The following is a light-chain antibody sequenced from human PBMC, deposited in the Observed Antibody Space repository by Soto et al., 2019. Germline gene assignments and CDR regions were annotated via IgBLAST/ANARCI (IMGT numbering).Light chain of an antibody. J-gene: IGLJ2*01. V-gene: IGLV2-14*03. CDR1: SSDIGAYNF. CDR3: TSWTTSTNMI. CDR2: DVN. Sequence: QSALTQPASVSGSPGQSITISCTGTSSDIGAYNFVSWYQQHPGKAPKLMLYDVNIRPSGVSKRFSGSKSGNTASLTISGLQADDEAYYYCTSWTTSTNMIFGGGTKLTVL.